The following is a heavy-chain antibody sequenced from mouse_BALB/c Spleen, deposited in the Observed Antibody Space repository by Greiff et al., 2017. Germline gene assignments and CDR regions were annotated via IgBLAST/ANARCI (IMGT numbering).Heavy chain of an antibody. Sequence: EVKVVESGGGLVKPGGSLKLSCAASGFTFSDYYMYWVRQTPEKRLEWVATISDGGSYTYYPDSVKGRFTISRDNAKNNLYLQMSSLKSEDTAMYYCAREERPNYVWFAYWGQGTLVTVSA. V-gene: IGHV5-4*02. D-gene: IGHD2-1*01. CDR1: GFTFSDYY. CDR2: ISDGGSYT. CDR3: AREERPNYVWFAY. J-gene: IGHJ3*01.